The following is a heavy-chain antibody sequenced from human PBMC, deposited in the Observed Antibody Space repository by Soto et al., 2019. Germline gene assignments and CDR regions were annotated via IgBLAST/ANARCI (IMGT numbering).Heavy chain of an antibody. CDR3: ARDHRNYGDYGNDY. J-gene: IGHJ4*02. V-gene: IGHV3-7*01. Sequence: GGSLRLSCAASGFTFSSYWMSWVRQAPGKGLEWVANIKQDGSEKYYVDSVKGRFTISRDNAKNSLYLQMNSLRAEDTAVYYCARDHRNYGDYGNDYWGQGTLVTVSS. D-gene: IGHD4-17*01. CDR1: GFTFSSYW. CDR2: IKQDGSEK.